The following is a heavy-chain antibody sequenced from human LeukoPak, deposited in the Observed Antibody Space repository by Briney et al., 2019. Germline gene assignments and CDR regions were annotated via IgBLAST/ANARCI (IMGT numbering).Heavy chain of an antibody. Sequence: SETLSLTCTVSGGSISSYYWSWIRQPPGKGLGWIGYIYYSGSTNYNPSLKSRVTISVDTSKNQFSLKLSSVTAADTAVYYCARAPYSNYDWNYYGMDVWGQGTTVTVSS. V-gene: IGHV4-59*01. CDR3: ARAPYSNYDWNYYGMDV. CDR2: IYYSGST. CDR1: GGSISSYY. D-gene: IGHD4-11*01. J-gene: IGHJ6*02.